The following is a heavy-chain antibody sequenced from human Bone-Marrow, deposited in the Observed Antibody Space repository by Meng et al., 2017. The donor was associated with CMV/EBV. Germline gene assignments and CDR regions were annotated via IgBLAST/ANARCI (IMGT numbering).Heavy chain of an antibody. D-gene: IGHD3-22*01. Sequence: GESLKISCSASGFTFTNYWMTWVRQAPGKGLEWVANIKQDGSVKHYADSVKGRFTISRDNAKNSLYLQMNSLRAEDMALYYCAKGGYYDSSGYGLDYWGQGTLVTVSS. J-gene: IGHJ4*02. CDR2: IKQDGSVK. CDR1: GFTFTNYW. CDR3: AKGGYYDSSGYGLDY. V-gene: IGHV3-7*03.